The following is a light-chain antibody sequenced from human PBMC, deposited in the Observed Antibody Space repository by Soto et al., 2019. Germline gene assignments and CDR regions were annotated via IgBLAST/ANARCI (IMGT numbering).Light chain of an antibody. CDR1: SSDVGSYNL. V-gene: IGLV2-23*02. CDR3: CSYAGSSTLYV. CDR2: EVS. Sequence: QSVLTQHASVSGSPGQPITISCTGNSSDVGSYNLVSWYQQHPGKAPKLMIYEVSKRPSGVSNRFSGSKSGNTASLTISGLQAEDEGDYYCCSYAGSSTLYVFGTGTKVTVL. J-gene: IGLJ1*01.